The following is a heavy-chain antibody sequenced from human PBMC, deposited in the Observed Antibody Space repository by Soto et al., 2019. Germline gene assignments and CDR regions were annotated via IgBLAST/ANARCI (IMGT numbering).Heavy chain of an antibody. Sequence: ASVKVSCKASGYTFTSYAMHWVRQAPGQRLEWMGWINAGNGNTKYSQKFQGRVTITRDTSASTAYMELSSPRSEDTAVYYCARDGQWLVNWFDPWGQGTLVTVSS. D-gene: IGHD6-19*01. CDR3: ARDGQWLVNWFDP. CDR2: INAGNGNT. CDR1: GYTFTSYA. J-gene: IGHJ5*02. V-gene: IGHV1-3*01.